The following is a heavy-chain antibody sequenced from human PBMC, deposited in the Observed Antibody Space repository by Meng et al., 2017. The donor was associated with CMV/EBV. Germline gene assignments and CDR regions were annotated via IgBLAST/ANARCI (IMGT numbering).Heavy chain of an antibody. V-gene: IGHV3-48*03. Sequence: GGSLRLSCAASGFTFSSYKMNWVRQAPGKGLEWVSYISSSGSTIYYADSVKGRFAISRDNAKNSLYLQMNSLRAEDTAVYYCARESDRSTSCPGYDYWGQGTLVTVSS. CDR3: ARESDRSTSCPGYDY. J-gene: IGHJ4*02. D-gene: IGHD2-2*01. CDR2: ISSSGSTI. CDR1: GFTFSSYK.